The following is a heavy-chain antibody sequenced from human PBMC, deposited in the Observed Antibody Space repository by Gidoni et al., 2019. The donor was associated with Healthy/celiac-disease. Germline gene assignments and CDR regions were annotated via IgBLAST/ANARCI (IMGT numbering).Heavy chain of an antibody. CDR3: ARELDSSRDYYYYGMDV. V-gene: IGHV3-48*03. D-gene: IGHD6-13*01. CDR1: GFAFRSYE. CDR2: ISSSGSNI. Sequence: EVQLVESGGGLVQPGGSLRPSCAASGFAFRSYEMNWVRQAPGKGLEWVSYISSSGSNIYYADSVKGRFTISRDNAKNSLYLQMNSLRAEDTAVYYCARELDSSRDYYYYGMDVWGQGTTVTVSS. J-gene: IGHJ6*02.